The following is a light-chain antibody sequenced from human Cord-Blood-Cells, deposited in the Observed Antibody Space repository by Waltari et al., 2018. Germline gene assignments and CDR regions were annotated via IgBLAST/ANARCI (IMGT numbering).Light chain of an antibody. CDR1: VLAKKY. V-gene: IGLV3-27*01. J-gene: IGLJ2*01. CDR2: KDS. Sequence: SYELTQPSSVSVSQGQTARITCAGDVLAKKYGRWFQQKPGQAPVLVIYKDSERPSGIPERFSGSSSGTTVTLTISGAQVEDEADYYCYSAADNNLVFGGGTKLTVL. CDR3: YSAADNNLV.